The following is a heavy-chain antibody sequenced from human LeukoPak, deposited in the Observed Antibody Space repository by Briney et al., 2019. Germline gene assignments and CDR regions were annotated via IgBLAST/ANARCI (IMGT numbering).Heavy chain of an antibody. D-gene: IGHD3-3*01. J-gene: IGHJ4*02. V-gene: IGHV4-59*01. Sequence: SETLSLTCTVSGDSISSYYWSWIRQPPGKGLEWIGYIYYSGSTNYNPSLKSRVTISVDTSKNQFSLKLSSVTAADTAVYYCARGLDDFWSEYYTKELDYWGQGTLVTVSS. CDR2: IYYSGST. CDR3: ARGLDDFWSEYYTKELDY. CDR1: GDSISSYY.